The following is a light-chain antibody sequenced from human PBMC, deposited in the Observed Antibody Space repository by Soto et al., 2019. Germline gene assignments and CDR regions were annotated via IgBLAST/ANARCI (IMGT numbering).Light chain of an antibody. J-gene: IGKJ2*01. CDR2: DTS. CDR1: QSVSSN. V-gene: IGKV3-15*01. CDR3: HHYNNWPPRNT. Sequence: EIVMTQSPATLSLSPGERATLSCRASQSVSSNFVWYLQKPGQAPRLLIYDTSTRATNVPARFSGSGSETEFTITISGLQSEDFGIYYCHHYNNWPPRNTFGQGTKLEIK.